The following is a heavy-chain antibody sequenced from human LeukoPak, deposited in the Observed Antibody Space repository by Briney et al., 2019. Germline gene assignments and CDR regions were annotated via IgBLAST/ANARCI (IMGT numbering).Heavy chain of an antibody. CDR2: LKQDGSEI. J-gene: IGHJ4*02. D-gene: IGHD4-17*01. CDR3: ATIEAVRFHY. CDR1: DFTFSNYW. V-gene: IGHV3-7*01. Sequence: PGGSLRLSCVASDFTFSNYWMSWVRQAPGKGLEWVGNLKQDGSEIYYLDSVKGRFTISRGNTKNSLYLQMNSLRAEDTAVYYCATIEAVRFHYWGQGTLVTVSS.